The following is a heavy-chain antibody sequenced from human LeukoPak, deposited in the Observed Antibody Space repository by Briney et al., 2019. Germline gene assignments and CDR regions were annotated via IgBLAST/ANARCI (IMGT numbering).Heavy chain of an antibody. Sequence: PGGSLRLSCSGFGFTFRSFWMGWVRQAPGKGLEWVAVISYDGSNKYYADSVKGRFTISRDNSKNTLYLQMNSLRAEDTAVYYCARDPYDFWSGYYPYYFDYWGQGTLVTVSS. CDR1: GFTFRSFW. D-gene: IGHD3-3*01. J-gene: IGHJ4*02. CDR2: ISYDGSNK. V-gene: IGHV3-30*03. CDR3: ARDPYDFWSGYYPYYFDY.